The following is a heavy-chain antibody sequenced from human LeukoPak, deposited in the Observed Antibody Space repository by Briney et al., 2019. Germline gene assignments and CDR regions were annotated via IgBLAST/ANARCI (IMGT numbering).Heavy chain of an antibody. J-gene: IGHJ4*02. D-gene: IGHD2-15*01. CDR1: GGTFSSYA. CDR3: ATDQNRRGGEGY. V-gene: IGHV1-69-2*01. CDR2: VDPEDGET. Sequence: ASVKVSCKASGGTFSSYAISWVRQAPGKGLEWMGLVDPEDGETIYAEKFQGRVTITADTSTDTAYMELSSLRSEDTAVYYCATDQNRRGGEGYWGQGTLVTVSS.